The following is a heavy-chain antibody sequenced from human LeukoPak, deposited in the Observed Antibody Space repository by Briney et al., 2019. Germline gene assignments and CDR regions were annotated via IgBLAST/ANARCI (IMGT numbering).Heavy chain of an antibody. CDR3: ARVAVDIVVVPAAKEVHNYYYYYMDV. Sequence: ASVKVSCKASGYTFTSYYMHWVRQAPGQGLEWMGIINPSGGSTSYAQKFQGRVTMTTDTSTSTAYMELRSLRSDDTAVYYCARVAVDIVVVPAAKEVHNYYYYYMDVWGKGTTVTVSS. CDR2: INPSGGST. J-gene: IGHJ6*03. D-gene: IGHD2-2*01. CDR1: GYTFTSYY. V-gene: IGHV1-46*01.